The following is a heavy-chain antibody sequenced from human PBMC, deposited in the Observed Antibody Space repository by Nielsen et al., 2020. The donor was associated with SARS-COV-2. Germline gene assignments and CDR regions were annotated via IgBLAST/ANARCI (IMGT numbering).Heavy chain of an antibody. V-gene: IGHV1-8*01. CDR1: GYTFTSYD. J-gene: IGHJ5*02. D-gene: IGHD2-2*01. Sequence: ASVKVSCKASGYTFTSYDINWVRQATGQGLEWMGWMNPNSGNTGYAQKFQGRVTMTRNTSISTAYMELSGLRSEDTAVYYCATRQRIPAAIFGWKYWFDPWGQGTLVTVSS. CDR3: ATRQRIPAAIFGWKYWFDP. CDR2: MNPNSGNT.